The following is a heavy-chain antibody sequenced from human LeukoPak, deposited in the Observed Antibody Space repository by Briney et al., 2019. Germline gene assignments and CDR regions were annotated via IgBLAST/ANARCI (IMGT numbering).Heavy chain of an antibody. D-gene: IGHD5-12*01. CDR1: GFTFSNSD. V-gene: IGHV3-13*01. CDR3: ARDSRPGYGGAHDI. J-gene: IGHJ3*02. Sequence: PGGSLRLPCAASGFTFSNSDMHWVRHVPGKGLEWVALIQTAGDTYYPASVKGRFTISRENAKNSFYLQMNSLRAEDTAVYYCARDSRPGYGGAHDIWGPGTMVTVSS. CDR2: IQTAGDT.